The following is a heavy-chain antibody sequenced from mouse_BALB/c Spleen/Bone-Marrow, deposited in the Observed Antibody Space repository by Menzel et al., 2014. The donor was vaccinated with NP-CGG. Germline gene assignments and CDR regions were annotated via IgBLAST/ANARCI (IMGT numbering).Heavy chain of an antibody. CDR1: GYSFTGNF. CDR2: INPYNGDT. CDR3: GTGGGNYGMDY. D-gene: IGHD2-14*01. V-gene: IGHV1-20*02. Sequence: VQLQQSGPELVKPGASVKISCKASGYSFTGNFMNWVKQSHGKSLEWIGRINPYNGDTFYNQKFKGKATLTVDKSSSTAHMELLSLASEDSAVFYCGTGGGNYGMDYLGQGTSVAVSS. J-gene: IGHJ4*01.